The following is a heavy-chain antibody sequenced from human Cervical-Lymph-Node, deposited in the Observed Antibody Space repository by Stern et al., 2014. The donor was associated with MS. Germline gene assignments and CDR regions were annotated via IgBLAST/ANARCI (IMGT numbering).Heavy chain of an antibody. V-gene: IGHV1-69*06. CDR1: GDTFRNYD. Sequence: VQLEESGAEVKKPGSSVKVSCKTSGDTFRNYDISWVRQAPGQVLEWMGGIIPIICTTNYAQAFQGRVTLTADTSTTTSYMELSSLRYGDTAVYFCARPWGIVATTGTHYYYYGMDVWGQGTTVTVAS. J-gene: IGHJ6*02. CDR2: IIPIICTT. D-gene: IGHD5-12*01. CDR3: ARPWGIVATTGTHYYYYGMDV.